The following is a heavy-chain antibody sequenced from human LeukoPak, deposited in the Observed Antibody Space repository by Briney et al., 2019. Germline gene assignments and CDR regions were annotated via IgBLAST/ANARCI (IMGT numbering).Heavy chain of an antibody. V-gene: IGHV4-59*08. Sequence: YWSWIRQPPGKGLEWIGYIYYGGSTNYNPSLKSRVTISVDTSKNQISLKLSSVTAADTAVYYCARHEPEPELLWFGELFPGAFDIWGQGTMVTASS. D-gene: IGHD3-10*01. J-gene: IGHJ3*02. CDR1: Y. CDR2: IYYGGST. CDR3: ARHEPEPELLWFGELFPGAFDI.